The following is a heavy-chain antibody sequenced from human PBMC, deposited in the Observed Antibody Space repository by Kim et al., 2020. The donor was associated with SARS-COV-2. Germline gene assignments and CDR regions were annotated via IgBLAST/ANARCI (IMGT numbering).Heavy chain of an antibody. CDR2: IWFDGSNK. CDR1: GFTFSAYA. Sequence: GGSLRLSCAASGFTFSAYAMHWVRQAPGKGLEWVAVIWFDGSNKYYGDSVKGRFTISRDDSKNTLYLQMNSLRAEDTAVYYCAKDNWRALDYWGQGTLVT. CDR3: AKDNWRALDY. V-gene: IGHV3-33*03. J-gene: IGHJ4*02.